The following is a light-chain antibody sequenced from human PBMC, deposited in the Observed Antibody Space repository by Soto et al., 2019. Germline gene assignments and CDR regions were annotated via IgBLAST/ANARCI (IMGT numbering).Light chain of an antibody. CDR1: SSNIGAGYD. Sequence: QSVLTQPPSVSGAPGQRVTISCTGGSSNIGAGYDVHWYQQPPGTAPKLLIYGNSNRPSGVPDRFSGSKSGTSASLAITGLQAEDEADYYCQSYDNSLSGSYVFGTGTKVTVL. CDR2: GNS. V-gene: IGLV1-40*01. J-gene: IGLJ1*01. CDR3: QSYDNSLSGSYV.